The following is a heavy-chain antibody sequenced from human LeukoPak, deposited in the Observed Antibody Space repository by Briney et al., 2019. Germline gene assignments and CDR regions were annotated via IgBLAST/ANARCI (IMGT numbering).Heavy chain of an antibody. CDR3: ARSARKGDSSAGGY. D-gene: IGHD6-19*01. CDR1: GYTFTSYG. CDR2: INPNSGGT. Sequence: GASVKVSCKASGYTFTSYGISWVRQAPGQGLEWMGWINPNSGGTNYAQKFQGRVTMTRDTSISTAYMELSRLRSDDTAVYYCARSARKGDSSAGGYWGQGTLVTVSS. J-gene: IGHJ4*02. V-gene: IGHV1-2*02.